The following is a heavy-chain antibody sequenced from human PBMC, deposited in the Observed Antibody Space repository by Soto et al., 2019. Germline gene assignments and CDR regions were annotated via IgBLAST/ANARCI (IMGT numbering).Heavy chain of an antibody. CDR3: GGVGVYGDSIYYYYGMDV. CDR2: IKQDGSEK. D-gene: IGHD4-17*01. CDR1: GFTFSSYW. J-gene: IGHJ6*02. Sequence: PGGSLRLSCAASGFTFSSYWMSWVRQAPGKGLEWVANIKQDGSEKYYVDSVKGRFTISRDNAKNSLYLQMNSLRAEDTAVYYCGGVGVYGDSIYYYYGMDVWGQGTTVTVSS. V-gene: IGHV3-7*05.